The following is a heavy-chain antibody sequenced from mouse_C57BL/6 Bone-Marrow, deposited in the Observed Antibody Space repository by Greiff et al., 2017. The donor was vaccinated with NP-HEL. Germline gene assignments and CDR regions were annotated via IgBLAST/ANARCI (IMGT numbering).Heavy chain of an antibody. Sequence: QVQLKQSGPELVKPGASVKISCKASGYAFSSSWMNWVKQRPGKGLEWIGRIYPGDGDTNYNGKFKGKATLTADKSSSTAYMQLSSLTSEDSAVYFCARKDYYGSTWFAYWGQGTLVTVSA. V-gene: IGHV1-82*01. CDR2: IYPGDGDT. D-gene: IGHD1-1*01. CDR1: GYAFSSSW. CDR3: ARKDYYGSTWFAY. J-gene: IGHJ3*01.